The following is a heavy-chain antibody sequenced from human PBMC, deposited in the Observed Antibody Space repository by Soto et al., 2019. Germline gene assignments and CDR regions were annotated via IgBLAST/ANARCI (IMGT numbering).Heavy chain of an antibody. CDR2: ISYDGSNK. V-gene: IGHV3-30-3*01. J-gene: IGHJ6*02. Sequence: LRLSCAASGFTFSSYAMHWVRQAPGKGLEWVAVISYDGSNKYYADSVKGRFTISRDNSKNTLYLQMNSLRAEDTAVYYCARDNAYYYGSGALLYYYYGMDVWGQGTTVTVSS. CDR1: GFTFSSYA. CDR3: ARDNAYYYGSGALLYYYYGMDV. D-gene: IGHD3-10*01.